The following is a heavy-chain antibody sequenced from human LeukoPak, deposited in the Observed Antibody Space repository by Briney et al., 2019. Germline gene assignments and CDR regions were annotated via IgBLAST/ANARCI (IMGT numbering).Heavy chain of an antibody. CDR1: SGSISSSTYY. V-gene: IGHV4-39*07. J-gene: IGHJ6*03. CDR2: IYYTGST. D-gene: IGHD6-13*01. CDR3: ARGYVAAAGRYSYYYYMDV. Sequence: SETLSLTCTVSSGSISSSTYYWGWIRQPPGKGLEWIGTIYYTGSTYYNPSLKSRVTISVDTSKNQFSLKLTSVTAADTAVYYCARGYVAAAGRYSYYYYMDVWGKGTTVTVSS.